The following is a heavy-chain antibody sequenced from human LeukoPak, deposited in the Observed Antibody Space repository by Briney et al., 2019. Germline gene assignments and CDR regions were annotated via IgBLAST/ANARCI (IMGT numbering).Heavy chain of an antibody. Sequence: PGGSLRHSCAASGFTFSSYEMNWVRQAPGKGLEWVSYISSSGSTIYYADSVKGRFTISRDNAKNSLYLQMNSLRAEDTAVYYCARTYYDSSGHRNFDYWGQGTLVTVSS. CDR3: ARTYYDSSGHRNFDY. J-gene: IGHJ4*02. CDR1: GFTFSSYE. V-gene: IGHV3-48*03. CDR2: ISSSGSTI. D-gene: IGHD3-22*01.